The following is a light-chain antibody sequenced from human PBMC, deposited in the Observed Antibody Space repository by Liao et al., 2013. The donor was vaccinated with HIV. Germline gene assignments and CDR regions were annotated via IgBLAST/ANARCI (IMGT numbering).Light chain of an antibody. CDR3: QAWDSSLVV. V-gene: IGLV3-1*01. J-gene: IGLJ2*01. CDR1: KLGDKY. CDR2: QDS. Sequence: SYELTQPPSVSVSPGQTASITCSGHKLGDKYAYWYQQKPGQSPVLVIYQDSKRPSGIPERFSGSNSGNTATLTISGTQAMDEADYYCQAWDSSLVVFGGGTKLTVL.